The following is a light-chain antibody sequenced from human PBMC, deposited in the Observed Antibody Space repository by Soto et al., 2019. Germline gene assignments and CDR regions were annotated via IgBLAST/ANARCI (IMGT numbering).Light chain of an antibody. CDR1: QSFSSW. J-gene: IGKJ1*01. V-gene: IGKV1-5*03. CDR3: QQYNSYWT. Sequence: DSQMSQSPSTLSASVGDRVTITCPASQSFSSWLAWYQQKPGKAPKLLIYKASSLESGVPSRFSGSGSGTEFTLTISSLQPDDFATYYCQQYNSYWTFGQGTKVEIK. CDR2: KAS.